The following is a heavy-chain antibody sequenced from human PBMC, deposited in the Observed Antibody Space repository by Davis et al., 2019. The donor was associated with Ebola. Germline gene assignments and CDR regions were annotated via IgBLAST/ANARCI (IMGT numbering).Heavy chain of an antibody. D-gene: IGHD7-27*01. CDR3: ARGHWGYYYGMDV. CDR1: GGSISSYY. CDR2: IYYSGST. J-gene: IGHJ6*02. Sequence: PSETLSLICTVSGGSISSYYWSWIRQPPGKGLEWIGYIYYSGSTNYNPSLKSRVTISVDTSKNQFSLKLSSVTAADTAVYYCARGHWGYYYGMDVWGQGTTVTVSS. V-gene: IGHV4-59*01.